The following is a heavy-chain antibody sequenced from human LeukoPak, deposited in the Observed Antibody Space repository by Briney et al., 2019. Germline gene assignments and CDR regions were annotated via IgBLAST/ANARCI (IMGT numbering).Heavy chain of an antibody. CDR1: GFTFSLYT. V-gene: IGHV3-30*04. CDR3: ARDVGGGDTFDY. J-gene: IGHJ4*02. D-gene: IGHD2-21*02. Sequence: GRSLRLSCAASGFTFSLYTMHWVRQAPGKGLEWVAVISYDGSDKYYADSVKGRFTISRDNSKNTLFLQMNCLRAEDTAVYFCARDVGGGDTFDYWGQGTLVTVSS. CDR2: ISYDGSDK.